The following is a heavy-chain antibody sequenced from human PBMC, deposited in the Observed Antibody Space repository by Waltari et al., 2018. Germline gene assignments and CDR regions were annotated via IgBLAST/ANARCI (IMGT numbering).Heavy chain of an antibody. J-gene: IGHJ4*02. CDR3: ARADSGSWNY. D-gene: IGHD6-13*01. CDR2: INGNMGSV. CDR1: GGSFSTYW. V-gene: IGHV4-59*12. Sequence: QVQLRESGPGLVKASETLSLTCAVSGGSFSTYWWTWNRQPPVKGLEWIGEINGNMGSVNYNPALRSRVTMSKDASKNQFSLKVSSVTAADTAVYYCARADSGSWNYWGQGVLVTVSS.